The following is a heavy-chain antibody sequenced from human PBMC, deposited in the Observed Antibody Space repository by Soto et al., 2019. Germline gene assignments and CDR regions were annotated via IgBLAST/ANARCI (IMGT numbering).Heavy chain of an antibody. V-gene: IGHV3-30*03. D-gene: IGHD3-22*01. CDR2: ISYDGSNK. Sequence: GGSLRLSCAASGFTFSSYGMHWVRQAPGKGLEWVAVISYDGSNKYYADSVKGRFTISRDNSKNTLYLQMNSLRAEDTAVYYCASERGYYDSSGSLDYWGQGTLVTVSS. CDR3: ASERGYYDSSGSLDY. CDR1: GFTFSSYG. J-gene: IGHJ4*02.